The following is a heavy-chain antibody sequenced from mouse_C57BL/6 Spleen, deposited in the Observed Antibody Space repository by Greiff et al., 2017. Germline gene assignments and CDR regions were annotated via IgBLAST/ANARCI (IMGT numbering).Heavy chain of an antibody. CDR1: GYTFTSYW. CDR3: ARERSTSILDY. J-gene: IGHJ2*01. CDR2: IDPSDSET. D-gene: IGHD5-1*01. V-gene: IGHV1-52*01. Sequence: QVQLQQPGAELVRPGSSVKLSCKASGYTFTSYWMHWVKQRPIQGLEWIGNIDPSDSETHYNQKFKDKATLTVDKSSSTAYMQLSSLTSEDSAVYYCARERSTSILDYWGQGTTRTVSS.